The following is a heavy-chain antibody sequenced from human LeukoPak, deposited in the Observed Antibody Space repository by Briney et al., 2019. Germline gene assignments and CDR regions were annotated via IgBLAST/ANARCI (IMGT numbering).Heavy chain of an antibody. V-gene: IGHV1-2*02. D-gene: IGHD1-20*01. J-gene: IGHJ3*02. Sequence: ASVKVSCKASGYTFTGYYMHWVRQAPGQGLEWMGWINPNSGGTNYAQKFQGRVTMTRDTSISTAYMELSSLRSEDTAVYYCARGAFFPAYNWNDRGGKDAFDIWGQGTMVTVSS. CDR2: INPNSGGT. CDR3: ARGAFFPAYNWNDRGGKDAFDI. CDR1: GYTFTGYY.